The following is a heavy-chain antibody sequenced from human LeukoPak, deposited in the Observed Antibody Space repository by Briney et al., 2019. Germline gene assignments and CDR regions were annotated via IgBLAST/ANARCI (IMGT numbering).Heavy chain of an antibody. Sequence: GGSLRLSCAASGVTVSSDYMNWVRQAPGKGLEWGSIIYSSGTTYYADSVKGRFTISRDNYKNTLYLQMNSLREEDTAVYYCARDPAASMIYYFDHWGQGTLVTVSS. CDR3: ARDPAASMIYYFDH. V-gene: IGHV3-66*03. D-gene: IGHD2-2*01. CDR1: GVTVSSDY. J-gene: IGHJ4*02. CDR2: IYSSGTT.